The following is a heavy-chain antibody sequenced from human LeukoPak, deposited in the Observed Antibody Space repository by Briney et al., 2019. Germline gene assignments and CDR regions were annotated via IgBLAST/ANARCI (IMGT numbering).Heavy chain of an antibody. CDR2: INPNSGGT. CDR1: GYTFTGYY. J-gene: IGHJ4*02. CDR3: ARVYYYDSSGYYPYDY. V-gene: IGHV1-2*02. Sequence: ASVKVSCKASGYTFTGYYMHWVRQAPGQGLEWMGWINPNSGGTNYAQKFQGRVTMTRDTSISTAYMELSRLRSDGTAVYYCARVYYYDSSGYYPYDYWGQGTLVTVSS. D-gene: IGHD3-22*01.